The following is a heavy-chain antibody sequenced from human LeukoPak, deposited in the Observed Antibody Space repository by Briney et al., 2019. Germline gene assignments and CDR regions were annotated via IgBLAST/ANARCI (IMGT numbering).Heavy chain of an antibody. J-gene: IGHJ5*02. Sequence: SETPSLTCAVYGGSFSGYYWSWIPHPPGKGLEWIGEIYHSGSTNYNPSLKSRVTISVDTSKNQFCLKLSSVTAADTAVYYCARYPGGGSSWYGYWFDPWGQGSLVTVSS. CDR3: ARYPGGGSSWYGYWFDP. D-gene: IGHD6-13*01. CDR1: GGSFSGYY. CDR2: IYHSGST. V-gene: IGHV4-34*01.